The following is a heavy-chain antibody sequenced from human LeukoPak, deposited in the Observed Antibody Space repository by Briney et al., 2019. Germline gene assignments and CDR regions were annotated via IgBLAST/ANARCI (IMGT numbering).Heavy chain of an antibody. CDR3: ARAQVGYNWFDP. J-gene: IGHJ5*02. CDR2: IKQDGSER. D-gene: IGHD1-26*01. Sequence: GGSLRLSCAASGFTFSSYWMSWVRQAPGMGLEWVANIKQDGSERYYVDSVKGRFAISRDNAKNSLILQMNSLRAEDTAVYYCARAQVGYNWFDPWGQGTLVTVSS. V-gene: IGHV3-7*01. CDR1: GFTFSSYW.